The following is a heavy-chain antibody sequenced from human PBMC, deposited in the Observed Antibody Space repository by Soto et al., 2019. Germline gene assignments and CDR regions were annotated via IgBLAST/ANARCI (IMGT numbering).Heavy chain of an antibody. CDR2: ISYDGSNK. D-gene: IGHD2-2*01. Sequence: QVQLVESGGGVVQPGRSLRLSCAASGFTFSSYAMHWVRQAPGKGLEWVAVISYDGSNKYYADSVEGRFTISRDNSKNTLYLQMNSLRAEDTAVYYCARGDIVLVPAAIFGHFDYWGQGTLVTVSS. CDR3: ARGDIVLVPAAIFGHFDY. CDR1: GFTFSSYA. V-gene: IGHV3-30-3*01. J-gene: IGHJ4*02.